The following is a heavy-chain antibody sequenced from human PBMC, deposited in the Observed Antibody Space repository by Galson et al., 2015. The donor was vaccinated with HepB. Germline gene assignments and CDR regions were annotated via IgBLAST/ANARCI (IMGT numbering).Heavy chain of an antibody. V-gene: IGHV1-18*01. D-gene: IGHD3-22*01. CDR2: ISGHNNNT. CDR3: ARDLRVTMMAVVITSPLDI. J-gene: IGHJ3*02. Sequence: QSGAEVKKPGASVKVSCKTSGYTFSRYGVGWVRQAPGQGLEWMGCISGHNNNTKYTQKFQGRVTMTADTSTSTAYMELRSLRSDDTAVYYCARDLRVTMMAVVITSPLDIWGQGTMVTVSS. CDR1: GYTFSRYG.